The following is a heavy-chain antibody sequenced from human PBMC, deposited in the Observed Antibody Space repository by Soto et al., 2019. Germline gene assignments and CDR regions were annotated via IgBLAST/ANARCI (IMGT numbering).Heavy chain of an antibody. Sequence: NPSETLSLTCTVSGGSVNSGSYYWSWIRQPPGKGLEWIGYIYYSGSTNYNPSLKSRVTISVDTSKNQFSLKLTSVTAADTAVYYCARTYCGGDCPFDYWGQGTPVTVS. CDR3: ARTYCGGDCPFDY. CDR1: GGSVNSGSYY. V-gene: IGHV4-61*01. J-gene: IGHJ4*02. D-gene: IGHD2-21*02. CDR2: IYYSGST.